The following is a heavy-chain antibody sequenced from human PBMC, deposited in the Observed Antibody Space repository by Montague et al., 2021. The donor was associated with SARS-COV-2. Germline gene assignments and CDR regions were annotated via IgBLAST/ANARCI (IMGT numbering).Heavy chain of an antibody. CDR1: GGSISSSSYF. V-gene: IGHV4-39*01. D-gene: IGHD1-26*01. Sequence: SETLSLTCTVSGGSISSSSYFWGWIRQPPGKGLEWIGSIYYSGSTYYNPSRKSRVPISVDTSKNQLSLRLSSVTAADTAVYYCARQVGGGLWYFDLWGRGTLVTVSS. CDR3: ARQVGGGLWYFDL. J-gene: IGHJ2*01. CDR2: IYYSGST.